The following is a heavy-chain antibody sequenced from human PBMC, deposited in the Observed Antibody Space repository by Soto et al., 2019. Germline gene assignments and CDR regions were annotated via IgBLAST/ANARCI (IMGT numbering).Heavy chain of an antibody. Sequence: SVKVSCKASGGTFSSYAISWVRQAPGQGLEWMGGIIPIFGTANYAQKFQGRVTITADESTSTAQMELSSLRSEDTAVYYCALLEQQLVTDPLNWCALWGRGTRVLVSS. D-gene: IGHD6-13*01. CDR3: ALLEQQLVTDPLNWCAL. CDR1: GGTFSSYA. V-gene: IGHV1-69*13. CDR2: IIPIFGTA. J-gene: IGHJ1*01.